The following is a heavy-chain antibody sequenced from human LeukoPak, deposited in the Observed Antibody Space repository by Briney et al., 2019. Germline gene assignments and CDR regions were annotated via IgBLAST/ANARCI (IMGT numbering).Heavy chain of an antibody. CDR3: ARDLQQLNLYYFDF. V-gene: IGHV1-69*06. CDR2: ITPIFGTA. CDR1: GGTFSSYA. D-gene: IGHD6-13*01. J-gene: IGHJ4*02. Sequence: ASVKVSCKASGGTFSSYAISWVRQAPGQGLEWMGGITPIFGTANYAQKFQGRVTITADKSTSTAYMELSSLRSEDTAVYYCARDLQQLNLYYFDFWGQGTLVTVSS.